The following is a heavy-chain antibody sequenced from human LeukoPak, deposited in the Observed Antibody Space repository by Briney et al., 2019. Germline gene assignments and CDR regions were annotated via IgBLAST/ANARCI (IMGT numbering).Heavy chain of an antibody. J-gene: IGHJ5*02. CDR3: AKDLYSSSWYDRMGFDP. V-gene: IGHV3-9*01. Sequence: GGFLRLSCAASGFTFDDYAMHWVRQAPGKGLEWVSGISWNSGSIGYADSVKGRFTISRDNAKNSLYLQMNSLRAEDTALYYCAKDLYSSSWYDRMGFDPWGQGTLVTVSS. CDR2: ISWNSGSI. CDR1: GFTFDDYA. D-gene: IGHD6-13*01.